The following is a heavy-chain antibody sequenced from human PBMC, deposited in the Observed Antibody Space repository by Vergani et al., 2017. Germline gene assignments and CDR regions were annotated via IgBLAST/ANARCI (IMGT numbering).Heavy chain of an antibody. CDR3: ARGQAGYQVLYRAYFDP. CDR1: GFTFSSYT. D-gene: IGHD2-2*02. Sequence: EVQLVESGGGLVKPGGSLRLSCAASGFTFSSYTMTWVRQAPGKGLQWVSSISISSANIHYADSVKGRFTVPRDSGRNSLYLQMKSLRAEDTAVYYCARGQAGYQVLYRAYFDPWGQGTLVTVSS. V-gene: IGHV3-21*01. J-gene: IGHJ5*02. CDR2: ISISSANI.